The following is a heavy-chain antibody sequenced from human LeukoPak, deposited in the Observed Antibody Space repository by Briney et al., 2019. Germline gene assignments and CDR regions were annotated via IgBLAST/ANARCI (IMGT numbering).Heavy chain of an antibody. CDR2: IYYSGIT. Sequence: SETLSLTCTVSAGSISTYYWNWIRQPPGKGLEGIGDIYYSGITKYNPSLKSRVTISVDTSKNQFSLKLTSVTAADTAVYYCARDPYNYKWFDIWGLGTLVTVSS. V-gene: IGHV4-59*01. CDR3: ARDPYNYKWFDI. J-gene: IGHJ5*02. CDR1: AGSISTYY. D-gene: IGHD1-20*01.